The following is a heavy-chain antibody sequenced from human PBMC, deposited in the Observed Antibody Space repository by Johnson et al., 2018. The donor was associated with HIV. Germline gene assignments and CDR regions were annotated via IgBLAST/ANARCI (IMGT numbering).Heavy chain of an antibody. Sequence: VQLVESGGGLVQPGGSLRLSCAASGFTFSSYDMHWVRQATGKGLEWVSAIGTAGDTYYPGSVKGRFTISRENAKNSLYLQMNSLKTEDTAVYYCTGSSSDAFDIWGQGTMVTVSS. CDR2: IGTAGDT. D-gene: IGHD6-13*01. J-gene: IGHJ3*02. CDR1: GFTFSSYD. V-gene: IGHV3-13*01. CDR3: TGSSSDAFDI.